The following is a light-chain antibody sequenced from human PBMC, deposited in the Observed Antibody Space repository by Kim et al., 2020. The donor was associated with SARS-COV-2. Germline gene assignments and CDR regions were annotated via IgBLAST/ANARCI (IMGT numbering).Light chain of an antibody. V-gene: IGLV3-9*01. CDR3: QVWDSSTAWV. J-gene: IGLJ3*02. CDR1: NIGSKI. CDR2: RDS. Sequence: VALGQTARITCGGNNIGSKIVPWYQQKPGQAPVLVIYRDSNRPSGIPERFSGSNSGNTATLTISRAQAGDEADYYCQVWDSSTAWVFGGGTQLTVL.